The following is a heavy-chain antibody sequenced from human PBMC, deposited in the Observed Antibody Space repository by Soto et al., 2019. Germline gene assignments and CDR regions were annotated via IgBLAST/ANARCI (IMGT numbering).Heavy chain of an antibody. Sequence: QVQLEQSGAEVKRPGSSVKVSCKTSGGNFNAYPISWVRQAPGHRLEWMGKIIPIFGTPDYAQKFQGRVTSSADEATTTVYMELRSLKSDDSAVYYCAGDSRLWGSPGWKRENLFDIWGQGTMVTVSS. CDR2: IIPIFGTP. J-gene: IGHJ3*02. D-gene: IGHD3-16*01. V-gene: IGHV1-69*18. CDR1: GGNFNAYP. CDR3: AGDSRLWGSPGWKRENLFDI.